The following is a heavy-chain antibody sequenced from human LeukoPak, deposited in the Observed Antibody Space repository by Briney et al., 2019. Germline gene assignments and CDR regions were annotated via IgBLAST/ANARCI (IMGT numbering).Heavy chain of an antibody. J-gene: IGHJ6*04. CDR2: ISSSSSYI. D-gene: IGHD5-12*01. CDR3: ARRAMDIVATKFSHGLDV. V-gene: IGHV3-21*04. CDR1: GFTFSSYS. Sequence: PGGSLRLSCAASGFTFSSYSMNWVRQAPGKGLEWVSSISSSSSYIYYADSVKGRFTISRDNAKNLLYLQMNSLRAEDTALYYCARRAMDIVATKFSHGLDVWGKGTTVIASS.